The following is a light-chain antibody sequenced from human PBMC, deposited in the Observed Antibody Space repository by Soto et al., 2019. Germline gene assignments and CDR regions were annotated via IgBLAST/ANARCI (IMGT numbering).Light chain of an antibody. CDR1: QSVSNSY. V-gene: IGKV3-20*01. CDR3: HQYVSSWT. J-gene: IGKJ1*01. Sequence: EIVLTQSPGTLSLSPGERATLSCRASQSVSNSYVAWYQQKSGQAPRLLIYGASSRATGIPDRFSGSGSGTDFTLTISRLEPEDFAVYYCHQYVSSWTFGQGTKVDIK. CDR2: GAS.